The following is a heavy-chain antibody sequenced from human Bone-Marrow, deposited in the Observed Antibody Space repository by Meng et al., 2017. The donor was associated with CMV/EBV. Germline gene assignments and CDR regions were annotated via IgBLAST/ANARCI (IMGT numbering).Heavy chain of an antibody. Sequence: GESLKISCAASGFAFSSYWMSWVRQAPGKGLEWVANMKEDGSEKYYVDFVKGRFTISRDNANNSLYLQMNSLRAEDTAVYYCARSYLILVAGRAFFDSWGQGTLVTVSS. D-gene: IGHD3-22*01. CDR3: ARSYLILVAGRAFFDS. V-gene: IGHV3-7*01. CDR2: MKEDGSEK. CDR1: GFAFSSYW. J-gene: IGHJ4*02.